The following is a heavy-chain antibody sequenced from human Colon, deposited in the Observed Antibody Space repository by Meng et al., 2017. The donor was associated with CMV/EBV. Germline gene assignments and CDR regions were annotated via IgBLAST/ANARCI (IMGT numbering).Heavy chain of an antibody. V-gene: IGHV3-21*06. CDR1: GFSFRSYG. CDR3: ARVRLPGAYHDSDGSPIKNWFDP. Sequence: GGSLRLSCAASGFSFRSYGMSWIRQAPGRGLERVSFISSSSDISYADSVKGRFTILRDSAQNLLYLEMIGLRAEDTAVYYCARVRLPGAYHDSDGSPIKNWFDPWGQGTLVTVSS. D-gene: IGHD3-22*01. J-gene: IGHJ5*02. CDR2: ISSSSDI.